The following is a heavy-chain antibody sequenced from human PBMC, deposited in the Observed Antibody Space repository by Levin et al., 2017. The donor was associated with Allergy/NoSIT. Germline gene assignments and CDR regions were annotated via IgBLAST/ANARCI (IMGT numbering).Heavy chain of an antibody. CDR3: TRHGPEMAAPEDY. V-gene: IGHV3-73*01. CDR1: GFTFSGSA. Sequence: GGSLRLSCAASGFTFSGSAMHWVRQASGKGLEWVGRIRSKANSYATAYAASVKGRFTISRDDAKNTAYLQMNSLKTEDTAVYYCTRHGPEMAAPEDYWGQGTLVTVSS. J-gene: IGHJ4*02. CDR2: IRSKANSYAT. D-gene: IGHD5-24*01.